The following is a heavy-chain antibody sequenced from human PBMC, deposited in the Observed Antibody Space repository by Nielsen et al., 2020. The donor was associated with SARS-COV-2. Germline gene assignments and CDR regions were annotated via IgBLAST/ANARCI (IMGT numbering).Heavy chain of an antibody. CDR2: INPSGGST. CDR1: GYTFTSYY. CDR3: ARVVTVLGAGHYFDY. V-gene: IGHV1-46*01. D-gene: IGHD3-16*01. Sequence: ASVKVSCKASGYTFTSYYMHWVRPAPGQGLEWMGIINPSGGSTSYAQKFQGRVTMTRDTSTSTVYMELSSLRSEDTAVYYCARVVTVLGAGHYFDYWGQGTLVTVSS. J-gene: IGHJ4*02.